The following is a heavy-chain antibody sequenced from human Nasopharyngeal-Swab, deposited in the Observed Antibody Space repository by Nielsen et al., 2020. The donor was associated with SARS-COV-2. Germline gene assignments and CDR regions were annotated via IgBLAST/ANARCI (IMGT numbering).Heavy chain of an antibody. CDR1: GYTFTGYY. CDR3: ARGVNWGSLDWFDP. Sequence: GESLKISCAASGYTFTGYYMHWVRQAPGQGLEWMGWINPNSGGTNYAQKFQGWVTMTRDTSISTAYMELSRLRSDDTAVYYCARGVNWGSLDWFDPWGQGTLVTVSS. J-gene: IGHJ5*02. CDR2: INPNSGGT. D-gene: IGHD7-27*01. V-gene: IGHV1-2*04.